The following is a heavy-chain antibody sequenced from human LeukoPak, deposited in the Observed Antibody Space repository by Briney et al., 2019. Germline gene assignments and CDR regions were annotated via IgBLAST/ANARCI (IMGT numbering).Heavy chain of an antibody. D-gene: IGHD1-26*01. J-gene: IGHJ4*02. Sequence: KPSETLSLTCTVSGVSISSDYWSWIRQPPGKGLEWIGYIYYSGSTNYNPSLERRVSMSLDTSKTKFSLNLRSVPAADTAVYYCARYVRNRGTFYLDYWGQGTLVTVSS. CDR1: GVSISSDY. V-gene: IGHV4-59*01. CDR2: IYYSGST. CDR3: ARYVRNRGTFYLDY.